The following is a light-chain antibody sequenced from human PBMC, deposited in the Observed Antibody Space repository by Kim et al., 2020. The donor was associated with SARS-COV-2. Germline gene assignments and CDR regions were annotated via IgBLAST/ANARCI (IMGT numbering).Light chain of an antibody. V-gene: IGKV2-28*01. CDR2: LGW. J-gene: IGKJ1*01. Sequence: TASIACKASQSVLDSNGFNYVEGDVKKARQSQQLLIYLGWNRAPAVADRSSGSGSGTDLTLKMSSVESKDVGVYYCMQALQTPCTFAQGSKV. CDR1: QSVLDSNGFNY. CDR3: MQALQTPCT.